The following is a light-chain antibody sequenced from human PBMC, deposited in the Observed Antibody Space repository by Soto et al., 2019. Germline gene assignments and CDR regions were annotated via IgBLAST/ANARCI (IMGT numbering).Light chain of an antibody. V-gene: IGLV2-14*01. J-gene: IGLJ2*01. CDR1: STDVGGYNY. CDR2: DVS. Sequence: QSVLTQPASVSGSPGQSSTISCTGTSTDVGGYNYVSWYQQHPGKAPKLMICDVSNRPSGVSNRFSGSKSGNTASLTISGLQAEDGADYYCSSYTSSSTVVFGGGTKLTVL. CDR3: SSYTSSSTVV.